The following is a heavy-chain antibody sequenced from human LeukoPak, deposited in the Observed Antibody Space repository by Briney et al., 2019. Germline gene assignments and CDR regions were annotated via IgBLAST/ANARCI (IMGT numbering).Heavy chain of an antibody. Sequence: SETLSLTCTVSGGSIRSYYWSWLRQPPGKGLEWIGYIYYSGSTNYNPSLKSRVTISVDTSKNQFSLKLSSVTAADTAVYYCAREASGPSFDPWGQGTLVTVSS. CDR1: GGSIRSYY. V-gene: IGHV4-59*01. CDR3: AREASGPSFDP. J-gene: IGHJ5*02. D-gene: IGHD6-25*01. CDR2: IYYSGST.